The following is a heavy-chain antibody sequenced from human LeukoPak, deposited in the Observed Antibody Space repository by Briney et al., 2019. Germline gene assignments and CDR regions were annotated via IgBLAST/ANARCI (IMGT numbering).Heavy chain of an antibody. V-gene: IGHV4-34*01. Sequence: SETLSLTCAVYGGSFNGYYWSWIRQPPGKGLEWIGEINHSGSTNYNPSLKSRVTISVDTSKNQFSLKLSTVTAADTAVYYCARTYGGNSRNYYYGMDVWGQGTTVTVSS. CDR3: ARTYGGNSRNYYYGMDV. D-gene: IGHD4-23*01. CDR2: INHSGST. J-gene: IGHJ6*02. CDR1: GGSFNGYY.